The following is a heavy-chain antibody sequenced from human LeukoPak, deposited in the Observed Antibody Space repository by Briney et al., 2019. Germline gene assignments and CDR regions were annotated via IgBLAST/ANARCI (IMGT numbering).Heavy chain of an antibody. Sequence: GASVKVSCKASGYTFSHSGISWVRQAPGQGLEWMGWINPNTGNPTYAPGFTGRFVFSLDTSVSTAYLQISGLKADDTAVYYCARAYQPLGGLSLPDYWGQGTLVSVSS. V-gene: IGHV7-4-1*02. J-gene: IGHJ4*02. CDR3: ARAYQPLGGLSLPDY. CDR1: GYTFSHSG. D-gene: IGHD3-16*02. CDR2: INPNTGNP.